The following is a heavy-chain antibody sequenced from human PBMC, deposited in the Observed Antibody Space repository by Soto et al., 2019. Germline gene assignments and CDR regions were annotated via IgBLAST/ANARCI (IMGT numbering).Heavy chain of an antibody. CDR2: IIPIFGTA. CDR3: ARESPGIAVAGTGYFDY. J-gene: IGHJ4*02. CDR1: GRTFSSYA. Sequence: SAVKPFSKAPGRTFSSYAISRVRQAPGQGLEWMGGIIPIFGTANYAQKFQGRVTITADKSTSTAYMELSSLRSEDTAVYYCARESPGIAVAGTGYFDYWGQGILVTLSS. V-gene: IGHV1-69*06. D-gene: IGHD6-19*01.